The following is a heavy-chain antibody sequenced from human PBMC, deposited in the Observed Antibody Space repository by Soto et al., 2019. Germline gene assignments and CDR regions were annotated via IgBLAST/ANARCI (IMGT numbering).Heavy chain of an antibody. CDR3: ASEDRYGSGSYPREY. CDR2: ISSSSSTI. D-gene: IGHD3-10*01. CDR1: GFTFSSYS. Sequence: EVQLVESGGGLVQPGGSLRLSCAASGFTFSSYSMNWVRQAPGKGLEWVSYISSSSSTIYYADSVKGRFTISRDNAKNSLYLQMNSLRAEDTAVYYCASEDRYGSGSYPREYWGQGTLVTVSS. J-gene: IGHJ4*02. V-gene: IGHV3-48*01.